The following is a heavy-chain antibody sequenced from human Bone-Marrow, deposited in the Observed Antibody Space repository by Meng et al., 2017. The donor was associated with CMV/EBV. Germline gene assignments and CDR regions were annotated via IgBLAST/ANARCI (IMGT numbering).Heavy chain of an antibody. D-gene: IGHD1-7*01. Sequence: GGSLKISCAVSGFTFSTFGMNWVRQAPGKGLEWVAFIRDDGMNKYYADSVKGRFTISRDNAKNSLYLQMNSLRAEDTAVYYCARGGGTTFYYYGMDVWGQGTTVTVSS. J-gene: IGHJ6*02. CDR1: GFTFSTFG. CDR3: ARGGGTTFYYYGMDV. CDR2: IRDDGMNK. V-gene: IGHV3-30*02.